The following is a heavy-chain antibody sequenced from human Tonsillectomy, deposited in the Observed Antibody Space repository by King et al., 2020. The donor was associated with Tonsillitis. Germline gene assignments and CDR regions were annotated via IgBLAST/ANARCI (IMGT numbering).Heavy chain of an antibody. CDR3: AIGLGYSYGYSFDY. CDR1: GFTVSSTY. J-gene: IGHJ4*02. CDR2: LYSGGAT. V-gene: IGHV3-66*01. D-gene: IGHD5-18*01. Sequence: VQLVESGGGLVQPGGSLRLSCAVSGFTVSSTYMSWVRQAPGKGLEWVSALYSGGATEYADSVKGRFTISRDTSKNTLYLQMNSRGAEDTAVYFCAIGLGYSYGYSFDYWGQGTLVTVSS.